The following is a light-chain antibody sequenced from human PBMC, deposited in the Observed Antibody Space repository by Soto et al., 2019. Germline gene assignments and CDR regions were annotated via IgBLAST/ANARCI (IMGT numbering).Light chain of an antibody. Sequence: EIGLTQSPGTLSLSPGGRATLSCRASQSVSRNYVAWYQQKPGQAHRLLIYGASSRASGIQDRFSGSGSGADFTLSITRLEPEDFALYYCKQYGSTPLTFGGGTKVDIK. J-gene: IGKJ4*01. CDR3: KQYGSTPLT. CDR1: QSVSRNY. V-gene: IGKV3-20*01. CDR2: GAS.